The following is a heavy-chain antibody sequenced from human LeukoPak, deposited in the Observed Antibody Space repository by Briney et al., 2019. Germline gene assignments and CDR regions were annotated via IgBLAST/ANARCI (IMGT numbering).Heavy chain of an antibody. CDR2: IIPIFGTA. CDR1: GYTLTELS. V-gene: IGHV1-69*05. J-gene: IGHJ4*02. D-gene: IGHD6-19*01. CDR3: AETGDSSGWYRSFDY. Sequence: SVKVSCKVSGYTLTELSMHWVRQAPGKGLEWMGGIIPIFGTANYAQKFQGRVTITTDESTSTAYMELSSLRSEDTAVYYCAETGDSSGWYRSFDYWGQGTLVTVSS.